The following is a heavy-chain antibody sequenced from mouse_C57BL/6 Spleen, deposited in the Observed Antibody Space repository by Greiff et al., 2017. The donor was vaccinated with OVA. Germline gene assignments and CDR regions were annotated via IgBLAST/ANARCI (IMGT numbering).Heavy chain of an antibody. CDR1: GYTFTTYP. CDR3: ARGGELLPPYFHY. Sequence: QVQLQQSGAELVKPGASVKMSCKASGYTFTTYPIEWLKQNHGKSLEWIGNFHPYNDATKYNEKFKGKATLTVEKSSSKVYLELSRLTSDDSSVYYCARGGELLPPYFHYWSQLTPPTVSS. V-gene: IGHV1-47*01. J-gene: IGHJ2*01. CDR2: FHPYNDAT. D-gene: IGHD1-1*01.